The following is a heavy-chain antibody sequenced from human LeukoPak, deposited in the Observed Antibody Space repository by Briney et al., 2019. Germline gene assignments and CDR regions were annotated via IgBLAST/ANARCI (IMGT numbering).Heavy chain of an antibody. Sequence: PSETLSLTCTVSNGPISNYFWSWIRQPPGKGLEGIGYVHHSGTANYNPSLMSRVNISIDTSEHRLSLELASVTAADTALFYCASLGGYYESSSYSQLDAFDIWGQGTMVTVSS. CDR1: NGPISNYF. J-gene: IGHJ3*02. D-gene: IGHD3-22*01. CDR3: ASLGGYYESSSYSQLDAFDI. CDR2: VHHSGTA. V-gene: IGHV4-59*01.